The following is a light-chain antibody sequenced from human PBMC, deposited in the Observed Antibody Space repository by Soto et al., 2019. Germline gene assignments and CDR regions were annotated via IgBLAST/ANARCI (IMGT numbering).Light chain of an antibody. V-gene: IGKV3-20*01. CDR3: QQYGSSPPT. CDR2: AAS. CDR1: QSVSNNY. Sequence: EIVFTQSPCTLSLSPGERATLSCRASQSVSNNYLAWYQRKPGQAPRLLIYAASSRATGIPDRFSGSGSGTDFTLTISRLDPEDFAVYYCQQYGSSPPTLGQGTKVDIK. J-gene: IGKJ1*01.